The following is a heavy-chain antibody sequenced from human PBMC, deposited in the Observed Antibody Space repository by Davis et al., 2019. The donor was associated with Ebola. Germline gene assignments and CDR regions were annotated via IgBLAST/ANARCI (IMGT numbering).Heavy chain of an antibody. Sequence: ASVKVSCKASGYTFTSYGISWVRQAPGQGLEWMGWISAYNGNTNYAQKFQGRVTITADESTSTAYMELSSLRSEDTAVYYCARVGGSSGYYYAPYYYYGMDVWGQGTTVTVSS. CDR1: GYTFTSYG. D-gene: IGHD3-22*01. CDR2: ISAYNGNT. CDR3: ARVGGSSGYYYAPYYYYGMDV. V-gene: IGHV1-18*04. J-gene: IGHJ6*02.